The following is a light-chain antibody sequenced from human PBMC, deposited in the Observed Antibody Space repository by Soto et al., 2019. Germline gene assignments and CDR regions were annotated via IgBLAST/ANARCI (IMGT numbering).Light chain of an antibody. CDR1: QSVSGN. V-gene: IGKV3-15*01. CDR3: QQFNTWPRT. Sequence: IVMTQSPATVSASPGERVTLSCRASQSVSGNVAWYQQKPGQPPRLLVYGASTTATDIPARFFGSGSETEFTLTITRLQSEDFGTYYCQQFNTWPRTFGQGTKEDIK. CDR2: GAS. J-gene: IGKJ1*01.